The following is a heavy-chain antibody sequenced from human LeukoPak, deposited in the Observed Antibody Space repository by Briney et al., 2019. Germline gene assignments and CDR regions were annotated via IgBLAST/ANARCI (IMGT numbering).Heavy chain of an antibody. CDR2: IFYSGST. D-gene: IGHD3-10*01. J-gene: IGHJ5*02. Sequence: SETLFLTCTVSGGSISSSGYYGGWIRHPPGKGLEGFGGIFYSGSTYYNPSLKSRVTISVDTSKNQFSLKLSSVTAADTAVYYCAREITMVRGKEHPLGWFDPWGQGTLVTVSS. V-gene: IGHV4-39*07. CDR3: AREITMVRGKEHPLGWFDP. CDR1: GGSISSSGYY.